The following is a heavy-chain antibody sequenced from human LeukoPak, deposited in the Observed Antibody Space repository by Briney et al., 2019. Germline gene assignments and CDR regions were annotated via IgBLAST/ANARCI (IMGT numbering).Heavy chain of an antibody. CDR2: ISAYNGNT. CDR3: ARREVVPAAMRSYYFDY. Sequence: ASVKVSCKASGYTFTSYAITWVRQAPGQGLEWMGWISAYNGNTNYAQKLQGRVTMTTDTSTSTAYMELRSLRSDDTAVYYCARREVVPAAMRSYYFDYWGQGTLVTVSS. D-gene: IGHD2-2*01. CDR1: GYTFTSYA. J-gene: IGHJ4*02. V-gene: IGHV1-18*01.